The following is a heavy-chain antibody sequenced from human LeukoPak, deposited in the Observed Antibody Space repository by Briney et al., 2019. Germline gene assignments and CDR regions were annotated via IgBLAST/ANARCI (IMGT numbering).Heavy chain of an antibody. J-gene: IGHJ4*01. CDR2: IRFSNDNT. CDR1: GFIFSSDA. CDR3: ARDGAYSTIFY. D-gene: IGHD3-3*01. V-gene: IGHV3-23*01. Sequence: GGSLRLSCIASGFIFSSDALNGVRQAPGKGLEWVSAIRFSNDNTHYADSVKGRFIVSRDNAKNTLYLQMNSLRAEDTAVYYCARDGAYSTIFYWGQGTLVTVSS.